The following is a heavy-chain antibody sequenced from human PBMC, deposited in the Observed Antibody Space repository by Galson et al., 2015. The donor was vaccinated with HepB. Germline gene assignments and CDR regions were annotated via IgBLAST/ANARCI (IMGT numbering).Heavy chain of an antibody. CDR3: ARSRDIVVVPAAMPQTYYFDY. CDR2: ISSNGGST. Sequence: SLRLSCAASGFTFSSYAMHWVRQAPGKGLEYVSAISSNGGSTYYANSVKGRFTISRDNSKNTLYLQMGSLRAEDMAVYYCARSRDIVVVPAAMPQTYYFDYWGQGTLVTVSS. D-gene: IGHD2-2*01. J-gene: IGHJ4*02. V-gene: IGHV3-64*01. CDR1: GFTFSSYA.